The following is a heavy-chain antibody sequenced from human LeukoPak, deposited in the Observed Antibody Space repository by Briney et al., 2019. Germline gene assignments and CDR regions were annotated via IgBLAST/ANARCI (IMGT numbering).Heavy chain of an antibody. D-gene: IGHD6-19*01. V-gene: IGHV3-30*03. CDR3: ARAVAGFDY. Sequence: GGSLRLSCAASGFTFSNYGIHWVRQAPGKGLEWVAVISYDGNNKDYTDSVKGRFTISRDNSKNTLYLQMNSRRPEDTAVYYCARAVAGFDYWGQGTLVTVSS. CDR1: GFTFSNYG. J-gene: IGHJ4*02. CDR2: ISYDGNNK.